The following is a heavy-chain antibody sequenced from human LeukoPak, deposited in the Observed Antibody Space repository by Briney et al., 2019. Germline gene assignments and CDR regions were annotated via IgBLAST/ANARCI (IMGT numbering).Heavy chain of an antibody. D-gene: IGHD2-15*01. Sequence: GGSRRLSCAASGFSFSNYVMHWVRQAPGKGLEYVSAIMPNGETRGYANSMKGRFTISRDNSKNTLYLQMGSLRAEDMAIYYCARDRDGGFAFDIWGQGTLVTVSS. CDR3: ARDRDGGFAFDI. J-gene: IGHJ3*02. CDR2: IMPNGETR. V-gene: IGHV3-64*01. CDR1: GFSFSNYV.